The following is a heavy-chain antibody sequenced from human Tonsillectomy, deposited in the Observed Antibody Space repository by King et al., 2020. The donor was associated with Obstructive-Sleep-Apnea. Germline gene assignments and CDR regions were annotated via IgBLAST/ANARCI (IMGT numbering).Heavy chain of an antibody. Sequence: VQLVESGGGVVQPGGSLRLSCAASGFTFSSYDMHWVRQAPGKGLEWVAFIRYDGSNKYYADSVKGLFTISRDNSKNTLYLHMNSLRADDTAVYYCASRDYCTSTTCYDGIAHWYFDLWGRGTLVTVSS. D-gene: IGHD2-2*01. J-gene: IGHJ2*01. CDR2: IRYDGSNK. CDR1: GFTFSSYD. V-gene: IGHV3-30*02. CDR3: ASRDYCTSTTCYDGIAHWYFDL.